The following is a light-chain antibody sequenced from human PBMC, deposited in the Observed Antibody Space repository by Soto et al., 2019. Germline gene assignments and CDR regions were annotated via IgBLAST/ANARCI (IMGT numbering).Light chain of an antibody. J-gene: IGKJ2*01. CDR2: AAS. CDR1: PGVRSD. V-gene: IGKV1-17*01. Sequence: DIQMTQSPSSLSASVGDRVTITCRGSPGVRSDLGWYQQKPGKAPKRLIYAASSLQSGVPSRFSGSGSGTEFTLTISILQPEDFATYYCPQHNSYQYTFGQGTKLEIK. CDR3: PQHNSYQYT.